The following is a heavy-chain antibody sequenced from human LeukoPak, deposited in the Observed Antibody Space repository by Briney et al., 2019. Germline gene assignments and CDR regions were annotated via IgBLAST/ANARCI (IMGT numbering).Heavy chain of an antibody. D-gene: IGHD2-15*01. Sequence: PSETLSLTCTVAGGSISSYYWSWIRQPPGKGLEWIGYIYYSGSTNYNPSLKSRVTISVDTSKNQFSLRLSSVTAADTAVFYCARVKSDSYYFDYWGQGTLVTVSS. V-gene: IGHV4-59*01. J-gene: IGHJ4*02. CDR2: IYYSGST. CDR1: GGSISSYY. CDR3: ARVKSDSYYFDY.